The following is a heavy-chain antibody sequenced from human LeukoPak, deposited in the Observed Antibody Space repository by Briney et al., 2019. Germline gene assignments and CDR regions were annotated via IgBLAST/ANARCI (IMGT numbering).Heavy chain of an antibody. CDR2: IYSGGNT. V-gene: IGHV3-66*01. CDR3: ANNWGAPPAHRRDFDY. J-gene: IGHJ4*02. Sequence: GGSLRLSCAASGFIFSNDAMSWVRQAPGKGLEWVSVIYSGGNTYYADSVKGRFTISRDTSNNTLYLQMDSLRAGDTAIYYCANNWGAPPAHRRDFDYWGQGTLVTVSS. CDR1: GFIFSNDA. D-gene: IGHD7-27*01.